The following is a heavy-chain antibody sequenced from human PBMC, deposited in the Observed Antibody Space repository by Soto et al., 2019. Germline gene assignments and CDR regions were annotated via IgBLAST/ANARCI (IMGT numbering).Heavy chain of an antibody. CDR1: GGAVSSGSYY. V-gene: IGHV4-61*01. CDR2: IYYSGST. CDR3: ARDSRSTEPYYYYGMDV. J-gene: IGHJ6*02. Sequence: PSETLSLTGTVSGGAVSSGSYYWSWIRQPPGKGLEWIWYIYYSGSTNYNPSLKSRVTISVDTSKNQFSLKLGSVTAADTAVYYCARDSRSTEPYYYYGMDVWGQGTTVTVSS. D-gene: IGHD1-1*01.